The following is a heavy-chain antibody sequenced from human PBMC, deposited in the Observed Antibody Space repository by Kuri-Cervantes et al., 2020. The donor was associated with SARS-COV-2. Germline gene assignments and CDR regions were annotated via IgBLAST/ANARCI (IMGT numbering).Heavy chain of an antibody. D-gene: IGHD5-24*01. J-gene: IGHJ5*02. CDR1: GGSISSGDYY. V-gene: IGHV5-10-1*01. CDR2: IDPSDSYT. Sequence: GGSLRLSCTVSGGSISSGDYYWSWIRQPPGKGLEWMGRIDPSDSYTDYRPSLQGHVTISVDRSINTAYMQWSDLKSSDTAVYFCARWDGFALDLWGQGTLVTVSS. CDR3: ARWDGFALDL.